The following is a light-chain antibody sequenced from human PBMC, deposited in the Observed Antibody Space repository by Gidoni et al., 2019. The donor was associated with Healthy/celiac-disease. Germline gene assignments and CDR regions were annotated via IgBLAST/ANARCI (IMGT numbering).Light chain of an antibody. CDR2: DDS. V-gene: IGLV3-21*02. CDR1: NHGSTS. CDR3: QVWDSSSDHVV. Sequence: SYVLTQTPSVSGAPVQTARITWAGNNHGSTSVHWYQQKPGQAPVLVVYDDSDRPSGIPERFSGSNSGNTATLTISRVEAGDEADYYCQVWDSSSDHVVFGGGTKLTVL. J-gene: IGLJ2*01.